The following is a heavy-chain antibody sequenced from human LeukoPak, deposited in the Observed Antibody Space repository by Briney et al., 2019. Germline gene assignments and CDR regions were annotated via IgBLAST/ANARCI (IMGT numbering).Heavy chain of an antibody. D-gene: IGHD2-21*02. CDR1: GYTFTDYY. CDR3: ARASTYCGGDCYSGVDY. Sequence: ASVKVSCKASGYTFTDYYIHWVRQAPGQGLEWMGRINPKSGGTNYAQKFQGRVTMTRDTSISTAYMELSRLRSDDTAVYYCARASTYCGGDCYSGVDYWGQGTLVTVSS. J-gene: IGHJ4*02. CDR2: INPKSGGT. V-gene: IGHV1-2*06.